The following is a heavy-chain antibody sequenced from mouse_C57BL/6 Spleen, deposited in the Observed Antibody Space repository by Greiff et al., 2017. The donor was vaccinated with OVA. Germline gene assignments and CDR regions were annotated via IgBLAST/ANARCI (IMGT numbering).Heavy chain of an antibody. CDR1: GYSITSGYY. Sequence: VQLKQSGPGLVKPSQSLSLTCSVTGYSITSGYYWNWIRQFPGNKLEWMGYISYDGSNNYNPSLKNRITITRDTSKNQFFLKLNSVTTEDTATYYCARDQGYYYFDYWGQGTTLTVSS. CDR3: ARDQGYYYFDY. V-gene: IGHV3-6*01. D-gene: IGHD2-3*01. J-gene: IGHJ2*01. CDR2: ISYDGSN.